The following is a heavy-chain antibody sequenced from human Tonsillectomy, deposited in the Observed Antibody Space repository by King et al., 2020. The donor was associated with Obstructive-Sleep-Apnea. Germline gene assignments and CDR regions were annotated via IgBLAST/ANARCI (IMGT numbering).Heavy chain of an antibody. Sequence: VQLVESGAEVKKPGASVKVSCKASGYIFTGYYIHWVRQAPGQGLEWMGWINPNSGGTKSAQKFQDWVTLTRDTSISTAYMEVNRLRSDDTAVYYCAMDSGALTMNPVTDNPVAFDIWGQGTVVTVSS. CDR3: AMDSGALTMNPVTDNPVAFDI. V-gene: IGHV1-2*04. CDR2: INPNSGGT. J-gene: IGHJ3*02. CDR1: GYIFTGYY. D-gene: IGHD3-22*01.